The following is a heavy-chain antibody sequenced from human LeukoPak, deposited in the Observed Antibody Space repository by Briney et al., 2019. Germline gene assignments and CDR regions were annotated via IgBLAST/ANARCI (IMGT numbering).Heavy chain of an antibody. CDR1: GYTFTNYH. V-gene: IGHV1-8*03. CDR2: INPDTGDK. D-gene: IGHD2-21*02. J-gene: IGHJ4*02. Sequence: ASVKVSCKASGYTFTNYHINWVREASGQGLEWMTWINPDTGDKGYARKFQDRVTITTDTSISTAYMELSSLSSEDTAVYFCARTTSMTASGYDYWGQGTLVTVSS. CDR3: ARTTSMTASGYDY.